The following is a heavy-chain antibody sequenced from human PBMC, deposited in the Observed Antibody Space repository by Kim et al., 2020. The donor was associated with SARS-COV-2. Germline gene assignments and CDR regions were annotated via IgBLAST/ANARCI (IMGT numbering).Heavy chain of an antibody. J-gene: IGHJ4*02. CDR1: GYSFTSYW. Sequence: GESLKISCKGSGYSFTSYWIGWVRQMPGKGLEWMGIIYPGDSDTRYSPSFQGQVTISADKSISTAYLQWSSLKASDTAMYYCASGGTGIQLWLPFDYWGQGTLVTVSS. CDR3: ASGGTGIQLWLPFDY. V-gene: IGHV5-51*01. D-gene: IGHD5-18*01. CDR2: IYPGDSDT.